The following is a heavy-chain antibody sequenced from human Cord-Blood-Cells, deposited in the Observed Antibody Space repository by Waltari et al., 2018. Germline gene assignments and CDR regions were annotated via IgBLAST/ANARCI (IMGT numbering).Heavy chain of an antibody. Sequence: EVQLVESGGGLVKPGGSLRHLCAASGFTFSRYRLNWVRQARGKGVGVVSFMSMRSISMHYPDSVKSRLPIARDNAKNSLYLQMNSLRADETAVYYCARVHGDYYYYYGMDVWGQGTTVTVSS. CDR1: GFTFSRYR. V-gene: IGHV3-21*01. CDR2: MSMRSISM. CDR3: ARVHGDYYYYYGMDV. D-gene: IGHD4-17*01. J-gene: IGHJ6*02.